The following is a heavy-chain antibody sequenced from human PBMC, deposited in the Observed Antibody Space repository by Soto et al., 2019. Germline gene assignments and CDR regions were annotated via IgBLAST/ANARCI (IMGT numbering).Heavy chain of an antibody. V-gene: IGHV4-59*01. CDR2: IYDSGST. J-gene: IGHJ4*02. Sequence: PSETLSLTCTVSGFSISSYYWSWIRQPPGKGLEWIGYIYDSGSTNYNPSLKSRVTISVDTSKNQFSLKLTSVTAADTAVYYCAAPPRYWGQGTLVTVSS. CDR3: AAPPRY. CDR1: GFSISSYY. D-gene: IGHD6-6*01.